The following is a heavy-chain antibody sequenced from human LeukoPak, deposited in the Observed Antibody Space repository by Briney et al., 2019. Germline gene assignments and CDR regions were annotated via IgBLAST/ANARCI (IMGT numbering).Heavy chain of an antibody. V-gene: IGHV3-23*01. J-gene: IGHJ4*02. D-gene: IGHD3-10*01. CDR1: GFTFINHG. CDR2: ISPSADIK. CDR3: AKDDAWLRFGE. Sequence: PGGSLRLSCAASGFTFINHGMNWVRQAPGKGLEWVSGISPSADIKYYADSVKGRFTISRDNSKNMLYLEVISLTADDTAVYYCAKDDAWLRFGEWSQGTLVTVSS.